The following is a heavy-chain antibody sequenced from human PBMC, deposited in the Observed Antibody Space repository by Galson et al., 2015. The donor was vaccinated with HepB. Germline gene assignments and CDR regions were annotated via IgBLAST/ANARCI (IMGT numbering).Heavy chain of an antibody. Sequence: SLRLSCAASGFTSSYYSMHWVRLAPGKGLEWVAAVVYDGSDKYYADSVKGQFTISRDNSKNTLYLQMDSLRGEDTAVYYCARDGSGTYYFDYWGQGTLGTVSS. CDR2: VVYDGSDK. J-gene: IGHJ4*02. D-gene: IGHD1-14*01. CDR3: ARDGSGTYYFDY. V-gene: IGHV3-30*03. CDR1: GFTSSYYS.